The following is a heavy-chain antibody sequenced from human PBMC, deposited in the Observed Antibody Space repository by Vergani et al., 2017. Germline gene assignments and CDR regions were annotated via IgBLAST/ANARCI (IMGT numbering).Heavy chain of an antibody. V-gene: IGHV4-34*01. CDR1: GGSFSGYY. Sequence: QVQLQQWGAGLLKPSETLSLTCAVYGGSFSGYYWSWIRQPPGKGLEWIGEINHSGSTNYNPSLKSRVTISVDTSKNQFSLKLISVLAADTAVYYCARSLRMYCYDSSGYYPDKQDDGFDIWGQGTMVTVSS. CDR2: INHSGST. J-gene: IGHJ3*02. CDR3: ARSLRMYCYDSSGYYPDKQDDGFDI. D-gene: IGHD3-22*01.